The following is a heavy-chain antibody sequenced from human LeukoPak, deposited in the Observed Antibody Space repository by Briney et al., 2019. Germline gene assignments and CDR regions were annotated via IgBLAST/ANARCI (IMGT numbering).Heavy chain of an antibody. CDR2: ISWNSGSI. CDR3: AKGYYYDSSALLDY. CDR1: GLTFDDYA. Sequence: PGGSLRLSCAASGLTFDDYAMHWVRQAPGKGLEWVSGISWNSGSIGYADSVKGRFTISRDNAKNSLYLQMNSLRAEDTALYYCAKGYYYDSSALLDYWGQGTLVTVSS. D-gene: IGHD3-22*01. V-gene: IGHV3-9*01. J-gene: IGHJ4*02.